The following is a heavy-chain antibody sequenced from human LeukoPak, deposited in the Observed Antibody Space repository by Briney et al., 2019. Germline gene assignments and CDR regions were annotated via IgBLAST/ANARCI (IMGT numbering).Heavy chain of an antibody. J-gene: IGHJ4*02. D-gene: IGHD4-17*01. Sequence: GGSLRLSCADSGFTFSRYAMSWVRQAPGKGLEWVSAISVIGGRTYYADSVKGRFTISRDNSKNTLYLQMNSLRADDTAVYYCAKGWRYGDYNLHYGFDYWRQGTLVTVSS. CDR3: AKGWRYGDYNLHYGFDY. CDR1: GFTFSRYA. V-gene: IGHV3-23*01. CDR2: ISVIGGRT.